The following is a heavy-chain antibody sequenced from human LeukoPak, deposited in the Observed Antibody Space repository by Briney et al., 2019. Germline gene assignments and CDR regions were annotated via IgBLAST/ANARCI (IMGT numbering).Heavy chain of an antibody. CDR2: INHSGST. J-gene: IGHJ3*02. Sequence: SETLSLTCAVYGGSFSGYYWSWIRQPPGKGLEWIGEINHSGSTNYNPSLKSRVTISVDTSKNQFSLQLNSVTPEDTAVYYCARAYCSSTSCYVWAFDIWGQGTMVTVSS. V-gene: IGHV4-34*01. D-gene: IGHD2-2*01. CDR3: ARAYCSSTSCYVWAFDI. CDR1: GGSFSGYY.